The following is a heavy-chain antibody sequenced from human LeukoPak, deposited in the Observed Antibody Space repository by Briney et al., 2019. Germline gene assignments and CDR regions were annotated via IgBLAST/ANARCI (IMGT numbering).Heavy chain of an antibody. D-gene: IGHD3-10*01. CDR3: ARHELQDLYNWFKP. V-gene: IGHV4-34*01. Sequence: SETLSLTCAVYGGSFSGYYWSWIRQPPGKGLEWIGEINHSGSTNYNPSLKSRVTISVDTSKNQFSLKLSSVTAADTAVYYCARHELQDLYNWFKPWGQGTLVTVSS. J-gene: IGHJ5*02. CDR1: GGSFSGYY. CDR2: INHSGST.